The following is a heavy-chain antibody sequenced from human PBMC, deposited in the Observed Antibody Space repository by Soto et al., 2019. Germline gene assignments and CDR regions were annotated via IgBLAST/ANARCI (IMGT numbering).Heavy chain of an antibody. J-gene: IGHJ3*02. D-gene: IGHD4-17*01. CDR1: GFTFSTYA. CDR2: ISRDAYDI. Sequence: PGGSLRLSCAASGFTFSTYAMSWVRQAPGKGLEWVSAISRDAYDIYYADSVKGRFTISRDNSKHMLYLQMNSLRTEDTAVYYCAHPRGYGVFDAYDIWGQGAMVTVS. CDR3: AHPRGYGVFDAYDI. V-gene: IGHV3-23*01.